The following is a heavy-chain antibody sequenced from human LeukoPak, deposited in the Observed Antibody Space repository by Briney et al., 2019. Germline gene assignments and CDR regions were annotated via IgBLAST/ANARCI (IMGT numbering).Heavy chain of an antibody. D-gene: IGHD3-3*01. J-gene: IGHJ4*02. Sequence: GGSLRLSCAASGFTFGSYWMHWVRQAPGKGLVWVSRINSDGSSTSYADSVKGRFTISRDNAKNTLYLQMNSLRAEDTAVYYCARGPRGGVVNPRDYWGQGTLVTVSS. CDR1: GFTFGSYW. CDR2: INSDGSST. CDR3: ARGPRGGVVNPRDY. V-gene: IGHV3-74*01.